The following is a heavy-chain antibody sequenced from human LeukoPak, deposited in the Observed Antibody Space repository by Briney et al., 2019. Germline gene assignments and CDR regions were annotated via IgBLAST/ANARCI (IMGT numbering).Heavy chain of an antibody. J-gene: IGHJ4*02. Sequence: GASVKVSCKASGYTFTGYYMHWVRQAPGQGLEWMGRIIPILGIANYAQKFQGRVTITADKSTSTAYMELSSLRSEDTAVYYCARDHQLGYYFDYWGQGTLVTVSS. V-gene: IGHV1-69*04. D-gene: IGHD1-1*01. CDR2: IIPILGIA. CDR1: GYTFTGYY. CDR3: ARDHQLGYYFDY.